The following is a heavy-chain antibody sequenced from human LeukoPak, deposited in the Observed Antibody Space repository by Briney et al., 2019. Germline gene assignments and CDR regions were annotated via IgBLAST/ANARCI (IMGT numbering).Heavy chain of an antibody. D-gene: IGHD1-26*01. CDR1: GFSFRNYA. Sequence: PGGSLGLSCVASGFSFRNYAIHWVRQAPGKGLEYVSVINTDGRITYYADSVRGRFTISRDNSKNTVYLQMGSLRGEDMAVYYCTRDGGSFCDFDYWAQGALVTVSS. CDR2: INTDGRIT. CDR3: TRDGGSFCDFDY. V-gene: IGHV3-64*02. J-gene: IGHJ4*02.